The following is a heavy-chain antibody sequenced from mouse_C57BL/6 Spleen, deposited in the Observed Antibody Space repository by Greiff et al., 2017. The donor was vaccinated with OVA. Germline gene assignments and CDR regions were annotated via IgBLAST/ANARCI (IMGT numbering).Heavy chain of an antibody. D-gene: IGHD2-13*01. CDR1: GYTFTSYW. CDR2: INPSNGGT. J-gene: IGHJ3*01. V-gene: IGHV1-53*01. CDR3: ARSNYGETRFAY. Sequence: QVQLQQPGTELVKPGASVKLSCKASGYTFTSYWMHWVKQRPGQGLEWIGNINPSNGGTNYNEKFMGKATLTVDKSSSTAYMQLSSLTSEDSAVYYSARSNYGETRFAYWGQGTLVTVSA.